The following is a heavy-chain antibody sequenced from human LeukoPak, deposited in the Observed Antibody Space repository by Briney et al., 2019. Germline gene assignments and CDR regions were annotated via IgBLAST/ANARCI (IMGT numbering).Heavy chain of an antibody. CDR3: ARDNSVGDIAWWFDP. D-gene: IGHD3-10*01. V-gene: IGHV1-46*01. CDR1: GYTFTSYG. J-gene: IGHJ5*02. Sequence: ASVKVSCKASGYTFTSYGISWVRQAPGQGLEWVGLISPTGTTTLYAQKFQGRVTLTRDMSTSTDYMELRSLKSEDTAVYYCARDNSVGDIAWWFDPWGQGTLVTVSS. CDR2: ISPTGTTT.